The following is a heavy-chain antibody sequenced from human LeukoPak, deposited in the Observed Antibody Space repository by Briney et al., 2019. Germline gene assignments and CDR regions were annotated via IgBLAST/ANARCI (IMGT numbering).Heavy chain of an antibody. CDR3: AKGTRSSFRGYFEY. D-gene: IGHD2-2*01. CDR1: GFTFSNYA. V-gene: IGHV3-23*01. Sequence: GGSLRHSCAASGFTFSNYAMSWVRQAPGRGLEWVSTIVANGDTTYYADSVKGRFTISRDNSKATLYVQMNSLRADDTALYYCAKGTRSSFRGYFEYWGQGTLVTVSP. CDR2: IVANGDTT. J-gene: IGHJ4*02.